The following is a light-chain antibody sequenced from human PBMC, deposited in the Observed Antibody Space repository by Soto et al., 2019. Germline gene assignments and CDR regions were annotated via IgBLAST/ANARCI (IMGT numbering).Light chain of an antibody. Sequence: EIVLTQSPVTLSLSPGERATLSCRASQSVSSSYLAWYQHKPGQAPRLLIYGASGRTTGIPDRFSGSGSGTNFTLTISRLEPEDFAVYYCQQYHNSPLTFGQGTKVDIK. CDR1: QSVSSSY. J-gene: IGKJ1*01. CDR3: QQYHNSPLT. V-gene: IGKV3-20*01. CDR2: GAS.